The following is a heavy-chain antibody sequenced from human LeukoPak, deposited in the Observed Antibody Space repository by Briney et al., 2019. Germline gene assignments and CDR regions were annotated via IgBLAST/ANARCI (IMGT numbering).Heavy chain of an antibody. Sequence: GRSLRLSCAASGFTFSRYGLHWVRQAPGKGLEWVAVIANDGKDKKYADSVKGRLTISRDNSKSTLYLQMNSLRGEDTAVYYCAKDQQVGAAAYYFDSWGQGTLVTVSS. CDR3: AKDQQVGAAAYYFDS. D-gene: IGHD6-13*01. CDR2: IANDGKDK. J-gene: IGHJ4*02. V-gene: IGHV3-30*18. CDR1: GFTFSRYG.